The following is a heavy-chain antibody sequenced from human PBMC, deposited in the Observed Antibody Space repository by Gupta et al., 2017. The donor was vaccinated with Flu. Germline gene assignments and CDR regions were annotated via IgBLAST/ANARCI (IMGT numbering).Heavy chain of an antibody. CDR3: ARSRLGYCSSTSCSTPGYSSSWYDY. D-gene: IGHD2-2*01. V-gene: IGHV4-59*01. CDR2: YSGST. Sequence: YSGSTKYNPSLKSRVTISVDTSKNQFSLKLSSVTAADTAVYYCARSRLGYCSSTSCSTPGYSSSWYDYWGQGTLVTVSS. J-gene: IGHJ4*02.